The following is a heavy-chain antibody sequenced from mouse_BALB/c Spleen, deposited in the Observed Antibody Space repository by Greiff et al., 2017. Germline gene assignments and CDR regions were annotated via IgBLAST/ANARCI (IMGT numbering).Heavy chain of an antibody. CDR3: ARGYDGYYAMDY. CDR2: ISTYYGNT. J-gene: IGHJ4*01. D-gene: IGHD2-2*01. Sequence: VQLQQSGPELVRPGVSVKISCKGSGYTFTDYAIHWVKQSHAKSLEWIGVISTYYGNTNYNQKFKGKATMTVDKSSSTAYMELARLTSEDSAIYYCARGYDGYYAMDYWGQGTSVTVSS. V-gene: IGHV1-67*01. CDR1: GYTFTDYA.